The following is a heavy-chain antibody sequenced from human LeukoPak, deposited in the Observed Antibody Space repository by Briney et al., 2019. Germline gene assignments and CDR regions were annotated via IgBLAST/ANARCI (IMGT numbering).Heavy chain of an antibody. CDR1: GGSISSSNW. CDR3: ASRHSSSWYYFDY. D-gene: IGHD6-13*01. J-gene: IGHJ4*02. Sequence: SETLSLTCAVSGGSISSSNWWSWVRQPPGKGLEWIGEIYHSGSTNYNPSLKSRVAISVDKSKNQFSLKLSSVTAADTAVYYCASRHSSSWYYFDYWGQGTLVTVSS. CDR2: IYHSGST. V-gene: IGHV4-4*02.